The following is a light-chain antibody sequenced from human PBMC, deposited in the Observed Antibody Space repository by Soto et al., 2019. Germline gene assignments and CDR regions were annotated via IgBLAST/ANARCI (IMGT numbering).Light chain of an antibody. J-gene: IGKJ1*01. CDR3: QQYNNWPWT. V-gene: IGKV3-15*01. CDR1: QSVSSN. Sequence: EIVMTQSPANLCVCPGERASLXCRASQSVSSNLGWYQQKPGQAPRPLIYWASTRAQVSPARFSCSGSGTEFTRTISSLQSEDFAVYYGQQYNNWPWTFGQGTKVDIK. CDR2: WAS.